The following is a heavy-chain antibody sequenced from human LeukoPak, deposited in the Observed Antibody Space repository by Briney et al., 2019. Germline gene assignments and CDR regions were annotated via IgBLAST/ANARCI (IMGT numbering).Heavy chain of an antibody. CDR3: APLTGTTSGVDY. D-gene: IGHD1-20*01. CDR1: GFTFDDYA. J-gene: IGHJ4*02. V-gene: IGHV3-9*01. CDR2: ISWNSGSI. Sequence: PGGSLRLSCAASGFTFDDYAMPWVRQAPVKGLEWVSGISWNSGSIGYADSVKGRFTISRDNAKNSLYLQMNSLRAEDTALYYCAPLTGTTSGVDYWGQGTLVTVSS.